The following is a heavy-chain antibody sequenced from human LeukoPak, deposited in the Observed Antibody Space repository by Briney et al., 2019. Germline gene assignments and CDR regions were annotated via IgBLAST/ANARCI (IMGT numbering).Heavy chain of an antibody. Sequence: GSLRLSCAASRFPFSSYAMSWVRQAPGKGLEWVSAISGSGGSTYYADSVKGRFTISRDNSKNTLYLQMNSLRVEDSAVYYCASGGIYDYWGQGTLVTVSS. J-gene: IGHJ4*02. CDR3: ASGGIYDY. V-gene: IGHV3-23*01. CDR2: ISGSGGST. D-gene: IGHD4-23*01. CDR1: RFPFSSYA.